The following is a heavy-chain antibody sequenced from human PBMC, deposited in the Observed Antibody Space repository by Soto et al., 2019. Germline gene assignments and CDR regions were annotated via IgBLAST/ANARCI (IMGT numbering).Heavy chain of an antibody. CDR1: GFTFSNAW. CDR3: TTDRPTDYYDSSSPDY. Sequence: XESLRLSCAASGFTFSNAWMSWVRQAPGKGLEWVGRIKSKTDGGTTDYAAPVKGRFTISRDDSKNTLYLQMKSLKTEDTAVYYCTTDRPTDYYDSSSPDYWGQGTLVTVSS. J-gene: IGHJ4*02. D-gene: IGHD3-22*01. V-gene: IGHV3-15*01. CDR2: IKSKTDGGTT.